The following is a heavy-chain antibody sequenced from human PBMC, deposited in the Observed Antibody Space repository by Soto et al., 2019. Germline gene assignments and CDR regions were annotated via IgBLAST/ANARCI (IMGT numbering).Heavy chain of an antibody. Sequence: GGSLRLSCATSGFTFSTYEMIWVRQAPGKGPEWVSYISESGSHIYYTESVQGRFTVSRDNAKNSLYLQMSSLRVEDTALYYCVRGGYASSSRGDYWGQGTLVTVSS. CDR2: ISESGSHI. CDR1: GFTFSTYE. J-gene: IGHJ4*02. V-gene: IGHV3-48*03. CDR3: VRGGYASSSRGDY. D-gene: IGHD6-6*01.